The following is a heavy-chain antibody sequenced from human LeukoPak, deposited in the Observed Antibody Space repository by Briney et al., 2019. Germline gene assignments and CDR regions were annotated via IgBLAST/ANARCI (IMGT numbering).Heavy chain of an antibody. CDR2: VSGSGGST. V-gene: IGHV3-23*01. CDR1: GLTFSSYA. D-gene: IGHD5-24*01. Sequence: GGSLRLSCAASGLTFSSYALVWVRQAPGKGLEWVSTVSGSGGSTYYADSVKGRFTISRDNSKNTLYLQMTSLRVDDTAVYYCATPPHLDGSTFVDYWGQGTLVTVSS. J-gene: IGHJ4*02. CDR3: ATPPHLDGSTFVDY.